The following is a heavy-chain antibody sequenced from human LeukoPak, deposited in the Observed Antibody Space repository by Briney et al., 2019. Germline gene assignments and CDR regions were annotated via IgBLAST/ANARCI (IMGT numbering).Heavy chain of an antibody. J-gene: IGHJ4*02. CDR3: ARAGDSSGLDY. D-gene: IGHD3-22*01. V-gene: IGHV5-51*01. CDR2: IYPGDSDT. CDR1: GYTFTSYW. Sequence: KVSCKASGYTFTSYWIGWVRQMPGKGLEWMGIIYPGDSDTRYSPSFQGQVTISADKSISTAYLQWSSLKASDTAMYYCARAGDSSGLDYWGQGTLVTVSS.